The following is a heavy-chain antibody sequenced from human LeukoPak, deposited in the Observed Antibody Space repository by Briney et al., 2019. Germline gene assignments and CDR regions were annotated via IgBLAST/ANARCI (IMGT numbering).Heavy chain of an antibody. Sequence: GGSLRLSCTASGFTFSDYSMSWVRQAPGAGLEWVSAISPAGDSTTDADSVKGRFTISRDNSKNTLYLQMNSLRAEDTAVYSCAKALAGTFRGFDPWGQGTLVTVSS. V-gene: IGHV3-23*01. J-gene: IGHJ5*02. CDR2: ISPAGDST. CDR3: AKALAGTFRGFDP. CDR1: GFTFSDYS. D-gene: IGHD6-13*01.